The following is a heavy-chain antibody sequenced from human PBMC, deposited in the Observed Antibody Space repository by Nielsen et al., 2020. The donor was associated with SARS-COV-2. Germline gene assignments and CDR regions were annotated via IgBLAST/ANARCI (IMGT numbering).Heavy chain of an antibody. CDR3: ATDSPFGVVIYALAH. D-gene: IGHD3-3*01. CDR2: INPNSGGT. CDR1: GYTFTGYY. Sequence: ASVKVSCKASGYTFTGYYMHWVRQAPGQGLEWMGRINPNSGGTNYAQKFQGRVTMTRDTSISTAYMELSRLSSDDTAAYYCATDSPFGVVIYALAHWGQGTLVTVSS. J-gene: IGHJ4*02. V-gene: IGHV1-2*06.